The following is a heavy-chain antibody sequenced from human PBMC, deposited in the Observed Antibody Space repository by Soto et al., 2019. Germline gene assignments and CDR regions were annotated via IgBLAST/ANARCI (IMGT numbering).Heavy chain of an antibody. CDR2: IIPILGIA. CDR1: GGTFSSYT. D-gene: IGHD2-15*01. Sequence: QVQLVQSGAEVKKPGSSVKVSCKASGGTFSSYTISWVRHAPGQGLEWMGRIIPILGIANYAQKFQGRVTITANKPTSTAHMELSSLRSEDTAVYYCARAEGSAGLGYWGQGTLVTVSS. CDR3: ARAEGSAGLGY. V-gene: IGHV1-69*02. J-gene: IGHJ4*02.